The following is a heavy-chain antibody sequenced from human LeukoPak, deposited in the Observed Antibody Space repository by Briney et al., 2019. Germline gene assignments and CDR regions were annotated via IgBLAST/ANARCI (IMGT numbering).Heavy chain of an antibody. Sequence: GASVKVSCKASGYTFTGYYMHWVRQAPGQGLEWMGWINPNSGGTNYAQKFQGRVTMTRDTSISTAYMELSRLRSDDTAVYYCARGRNSGYLYYFDYWGQGTLVTVSS. D-gene: IGHD3-10*01. CDR3: ARGRNSGYLYYFDY. CDR1: GYTFTGYY. V-gene: IGHV1-2*02. J-gene: IGHJ4*02. CDR2: INPNSGGT.